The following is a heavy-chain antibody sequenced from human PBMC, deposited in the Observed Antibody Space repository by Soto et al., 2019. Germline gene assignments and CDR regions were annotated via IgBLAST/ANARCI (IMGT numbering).Heavy chain of an antibody. Sequence: PSETLSLTCTVSGGSISSYYWSWIRQPAGKGLEWIGRIYTSGSTNYNPSLKSRVTMSVDTSKNQFSLKLSSVTAADTAVYYCASYGRRDFRIQLWSDDAFDIWGQGTMVTVS. CDR3: ASYGRRDFRIQLWSDDAFDI. CDR1: GGSISSYY. CDR2: IYTSGST. V-gene: IGHV4-4*07. J-gene: IGHJ3*02. D-gene: IGHD5-18*01.